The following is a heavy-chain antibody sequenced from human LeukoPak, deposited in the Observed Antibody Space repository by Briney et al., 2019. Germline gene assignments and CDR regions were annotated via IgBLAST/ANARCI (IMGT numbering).Heavy chain of an antibody. J-gene: IGHJ4*02. CDR3: AGGAGFLIGY. V-gene: IGHV3-7*01. Sequence: GGSLRLSCAASGFTFSNYWMNWVRQAPGKGPEWVAIIKKDGSEKYYVDSVKGRFTISRDNAKNSLYLQMNSLRADDTAVYFCAGGAGFLIGYWGQGALVTVSS. D-gene: IGHD2/OR15-2a*01. CDR2: IKKDGSEK. CDR1: GFTFSNYW.